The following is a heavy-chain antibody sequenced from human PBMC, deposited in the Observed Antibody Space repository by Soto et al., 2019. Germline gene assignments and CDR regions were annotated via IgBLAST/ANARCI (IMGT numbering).Heavy chain of an antibody. CDR1: GGSISSGDYY. V-gene: IGHV4-30-4*01. CDR3: ASATIFGVVIFDY. Sequence: QVQLQESGPGLVKPSQTLSLTCTVSGGSISSGDYYWSWIRQPPGKGLEWIGYIYYSGSTYYNPSLKSRVTISVDPSKNQFSLKLSSVTAADTAVYYCASATIFGVVIFDYWGQGTLVTVSS. CDR2: IYYSGST. J-gene: IGHJ4*02. D-gene: IGHD3-3*01.